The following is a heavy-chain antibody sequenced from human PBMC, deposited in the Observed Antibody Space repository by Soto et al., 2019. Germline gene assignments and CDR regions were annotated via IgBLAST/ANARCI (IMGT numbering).Heavy chain of an antibody. D-gene: IGHD2-15*01. Sequence: QVQLVQSGAEVKKPGSSVKVSCKASGGTFSSDSFSWVRQAPGQGLEWMGGIIPMFDTPIYAQKFQDRVTITADESTSTGYMQLSSLRSCDTAVYYCARSGGLDRDFNYWGQGSLVTVSS. CDR1: GGTFSSDS. CDR3: ARSGGLDRDFNY. V-gene: IGHV1-69*12. CDR2: IIPMFDTP. J-gene: IGHJ4*02.